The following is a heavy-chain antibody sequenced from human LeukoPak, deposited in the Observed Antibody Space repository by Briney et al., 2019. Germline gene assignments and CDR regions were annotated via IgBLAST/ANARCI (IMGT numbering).Heavy chain of an antibody. Sequence: GGSLRLSCAASGFTFSGSAMHWVRQASGKGLEWVGRIRSKANSYATAYAASVKGRFTISRDDSKNTAYLQMNSLKTEDTAVYYCAKDGKYQLLSIFYEPTKNWFDPWGQGTLVTVSS. D-gene: IGHD2-2*01. J-gene: IGHJ5*02. CDR1: GFTFSGSA. V-gene: IGHV3-73*01. CDR3: AKDGKYQLLSIFYEPTKNWFDP. CDR2: IRSKANSYAT.